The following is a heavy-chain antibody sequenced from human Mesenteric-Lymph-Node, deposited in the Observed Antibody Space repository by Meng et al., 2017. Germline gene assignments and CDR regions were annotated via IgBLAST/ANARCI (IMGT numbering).Heavy chain of an antibody. D-gene: IGHD6-19*01. CDR2: ISHSGST. J-gene: IGHJ4*02. CDR3: ARAVAGTRLDY. V-gene: IGHV4-59*12. CDR1: GGSISGYF. Sequence: SETLSLTCTVSGGSISGYFWSWIRQPPGKGLEWIGYISHSGSTNYNSSLKSRVTMSVDTSKNHFSLNLTSVTAADTAVYYCARAVAGTRLDYWGQGTLVTVSS.